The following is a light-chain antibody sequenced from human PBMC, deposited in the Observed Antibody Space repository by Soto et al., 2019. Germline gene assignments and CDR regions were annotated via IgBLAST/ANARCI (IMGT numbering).Light chain of an antibody. CDR2: GTY. V-gene: IGKV3-20*01. J-gene: IGKJ5*01. CDR1: QSISGNY. CDR3: QHYGDSLSIT. Sequence: VVLTHSPCTLSLSPLERVTLSFMSIQSISGNYLAWYQHKPGQAPRLLISGTYTRATGIPDRFSGRGSGTDFSLTISRLEPGDFAVYYCQHYGDSLSITFGQGTRLEIK.